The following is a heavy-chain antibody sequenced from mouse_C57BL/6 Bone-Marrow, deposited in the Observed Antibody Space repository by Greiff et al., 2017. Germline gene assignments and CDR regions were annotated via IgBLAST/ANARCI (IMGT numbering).Heavy chain of an antibody. V-gene: IGHV1-4*01. CDR3: SRGFFVD. Sequence: QVQLKESGAELARPGASVKMSCKASGYTFTSYTMHWVKQRPGQGLEWIGYINPSSGYTKYNQKFKDKATLTADKSSSTAYLQLSSLTSEDSAVYYCSRGFFVDWGQGTTLPVAS. CDR1: GYTFTSYT. CDR2: INPSSGYT. J-gene: IGHJ2*01.